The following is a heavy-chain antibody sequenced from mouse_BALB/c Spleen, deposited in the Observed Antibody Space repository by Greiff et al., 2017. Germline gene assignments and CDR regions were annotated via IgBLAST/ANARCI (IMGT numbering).Heavy chain of an antibody. V-gene: IGHV1-20*02. Sequence: EVQLQQSGPELVKPGASVKISCKASGYSFTRYFMNWVMQSHGKSLEWIGRINPYNGDTFYNQKFKGKATLTVDKSSSTAHMELRSLASEDSAVYYCARSTMITFDYWGQGTTLTVSA. CDR2: INPYNGDT. CDR3: ARSTMITFDY. J-gene: IGHJ2*01. CDR1: GYSFTRYF. D-gene: IGHD2-4*01.